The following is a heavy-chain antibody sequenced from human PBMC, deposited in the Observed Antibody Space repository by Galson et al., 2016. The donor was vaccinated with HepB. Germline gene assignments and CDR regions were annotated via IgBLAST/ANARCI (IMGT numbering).Heavy chain of an antibody. V-gene: IGHV3-23*01. J-gene: IGHJ4*02. Sequence: SLRLSCAASGFTFSSYAMSWVRQAPGKGLEWVSVITSGGSTYYAASVKGRFTISRDNSKGTLYVQMNNLGAEDTAVYYCAKEDNIAGATTINNWGQGTLVTVSS. CDR1: GFTFSSYA. D-gene: IGHD1-26*01. CDR3: AKEDNIAGATTINN. CDR2: ITSGGST.